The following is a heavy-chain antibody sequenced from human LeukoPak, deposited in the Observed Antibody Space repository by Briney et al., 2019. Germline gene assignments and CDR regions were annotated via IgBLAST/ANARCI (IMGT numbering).Heavy chain of an antibody. Sequence: GGSLRLSCAASGFTFSSYGMHWVRQAPGKGLEWLAAISHDGSKKYYADSVNGRFTISRDNSKNTLWLQMNSRRAEDTAVYYCAKWDYAGMTRAFDIWGQGTLVTFSS. D-gene: IGHD3-16*01. CDR1: GFTFSSYG. CDR3: AKWDYAGMTRAFDI. J-gene: IGHJ3*02. V-gene: IGHV3-30*18. CDR2: ISHDGSKK.